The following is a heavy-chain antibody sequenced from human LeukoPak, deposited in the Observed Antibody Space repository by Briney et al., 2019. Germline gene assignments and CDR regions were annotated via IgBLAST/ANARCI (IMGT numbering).Heavy chain of an antibody. CDR3: ARGPYGDYSVWYFDY. V-gene: IGHV1-69*13. Sequence: ASVKVSCKASGGTFSSYAISWVRQAPGQGLEWMGGIIPIFGTANYAQKFQGRVTITADESTSTAYMELSSLRSEDTAVYYCARGPYGDYSVWYFDYWGQGTLVTVSS. CDR2: IIPIFGTA. D-gene: IGHD4-17*01. J-gene: IGHJ4*02. CDR1: GGTFSSYA.